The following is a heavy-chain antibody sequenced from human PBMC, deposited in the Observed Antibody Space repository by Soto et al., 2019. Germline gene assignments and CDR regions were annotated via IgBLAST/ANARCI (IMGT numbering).Heavy chain of an antibody. CDR1: GGTFSSYA. D-gene: IGHD2-2*02. CDR2: IIPIFGTA. CDR3: ARDRLYYCSSTSCYTGIFDH. Sequence: QVQLVQSGAEVKKPGSSVKVSCKASGGTFSSYAISWVRQAPGQGLEWMGGIIPIFGTANYAQKFQGRVTITADESTSTAYMELSSLRSEDTAVYYCARDRLYYCSSTSCYTGIFDHWGQGTLVTVSS. V-gene: IGHV1-69*01. J-gene: IGHJ4*02.